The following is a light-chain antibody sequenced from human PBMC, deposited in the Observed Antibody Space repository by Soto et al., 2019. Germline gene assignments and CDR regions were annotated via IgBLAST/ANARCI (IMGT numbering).Light chain of an antibody. J-gene: IGKJ5*01. CDR3: QQYNSYSIT. CDR1: QSISVS. Sequence: IQMTQSPSTLSASVGGTVNISCRASQSISVSLAWYQQKPGKAPRLLIYDASTLQGGVPSRFSGRGSGTEFTLTISSLQPDDFATYYCQQYNSYSITFGQGTRLEIK. V-gene: IGKV1-5*01. CDR2: DAS.